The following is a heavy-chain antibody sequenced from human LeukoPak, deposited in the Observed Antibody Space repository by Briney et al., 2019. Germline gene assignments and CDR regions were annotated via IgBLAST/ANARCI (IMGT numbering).Heavy chain of an antibody. V-gene: IGHV4-39*01. Sequence: PSETLSLTCTVSGGSISSSSYYWGWIRQPPGKGLEWIGSIYYSGSTYYNPSLKSRVTISVDTSKNQFSLKLSSVTAADTAVYYCARQKSTVLLWFGEFDYWGQGTLVTVSS. CDR2: IYYSGST. CDR1: GGSISSSSYY. CDR3: ARQKSTVLLWFGEFDY. D-gene: IGHD3-10*01. J-gene: IGHJ4*02.